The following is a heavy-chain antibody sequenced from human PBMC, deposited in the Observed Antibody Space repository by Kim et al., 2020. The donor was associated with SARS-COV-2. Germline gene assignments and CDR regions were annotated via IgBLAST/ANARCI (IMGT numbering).Heavy chain of an antibody. J-gene: IGHJ4*02. CDR1: GFTFSSYG. D-gene: IGHD2-2*01. CDR3: AKDGEGYCSSTSCYEGGVY. CDR2: ISYDGSNK. V-gene: IGHV3-30*18. Sequence: GGSLRLSCAASGFTFSSYGMHWVRQAPGKGLEWVAVISYDGSNKYYADSVKGRFTISRDNSKNTLYLQMNSLRAEDTAVYYCAKDGEGYCSSTSCYEGGVYWGQGTLVTVSS.